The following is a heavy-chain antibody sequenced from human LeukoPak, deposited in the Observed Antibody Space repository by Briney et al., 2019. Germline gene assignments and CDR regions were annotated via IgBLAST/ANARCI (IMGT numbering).Heavy chain of an antibody. V-gene: IGHV4-59*08. J-gene: IGHJ4*02. CDR2: INYSGST. Sequence: SQTLSLTCTVSAGSITTYYWTWIRQPPGKGQEGIGYINYSGSTSHNPSLNSRVTMSLDTSKNQFSLKLDSVTAADTAIYYCARNRRSNWESLSFIDYWGQGTLVTVSS. D-gene: IGHD7-27*01. CDR1: AGSITTYY. CDR3: ARNRRSNWESLSFIDY.